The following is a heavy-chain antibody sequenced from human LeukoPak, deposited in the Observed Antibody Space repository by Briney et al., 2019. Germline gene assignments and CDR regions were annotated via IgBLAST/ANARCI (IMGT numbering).Heavy chain of an antibody. Sequence: SETLSLTCAVYGGSFSGYYWSWIRQPPGKGLEWIGEINHSGSINYNPSLKSRVTISVDTSKNQFSLKLSSVTAADTAVYYCARGIAYYDFWSGYPRIGYYMDVWGKGTTVTVSS. V-gene: IGHV4-34*01. CDR3: ARGIAYYDFWSGYPRIGYYMDV. CDR2: INHSGSI. CDR1: GGSFSGYY. D-gene: IGHD3-3*01. J-gene: IGHJ6*03.